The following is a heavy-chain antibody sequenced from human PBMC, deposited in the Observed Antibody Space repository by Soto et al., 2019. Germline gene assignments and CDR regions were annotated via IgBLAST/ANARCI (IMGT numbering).Heavy chain of an antibody. CDR1: GYTFTTYA. J-gene: IGHJ5*02. Sequence: ASVKVSCKASGYTFTTYAMRWVRQAPGQRLEWMGWINAGNGNTKYSQKFQGRVTITKNTSATTAYMELSSLRSEDTAVYYCARGPLRNWFDPWGQGTLVTVSS. CDR2: INAGNGNT. D-gene: IGHD5-12*01. V-gene: IGHV1-3*01. CDR3: ARGPLRNWFDP.